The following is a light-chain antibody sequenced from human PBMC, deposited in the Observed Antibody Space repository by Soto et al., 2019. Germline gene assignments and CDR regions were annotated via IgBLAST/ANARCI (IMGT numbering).Light chain of an antibody. CDR3: QQYGSSPPGFT. Sequence: EIVLTQSPVTLSLFPGERATLSCRASQTVSSTYFAWYRQRPGQPPSLLIYGASNRATGVPDRFSGSGSGTDFTLTITRLEPEDFAVYYCQQYGSSPPGFTFGPGTIVEIK. J-gene: IGKJ3*01. CDR2: GAS. CDR1: QTVSSTY. V-gene: IGKV3-20*01.